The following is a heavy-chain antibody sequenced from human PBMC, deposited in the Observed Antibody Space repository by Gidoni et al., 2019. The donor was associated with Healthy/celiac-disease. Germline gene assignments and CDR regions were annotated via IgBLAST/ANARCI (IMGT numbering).Heavy chain of an antibody. CDR2: ISSSSSYI. CDR3: ARGDYGDYTYYYYGMDV. V-gene: IGHV3-21*01. J-gene: IGHJ6*02. D-gene: IGHD4-17*01. CDR1: GFTFSSSS. Sequence: EVQLVESGGGLVKPGGSLRLSCAASGFTFSSSSMNWVRQAPGKGLEWVSSISSSSSYIYYADSVKGRFTISRDNAKNSLYLQMNSLRAEDTAVYYCARGDYGDYTYYYYGMDVWGQGTTVTVSS.